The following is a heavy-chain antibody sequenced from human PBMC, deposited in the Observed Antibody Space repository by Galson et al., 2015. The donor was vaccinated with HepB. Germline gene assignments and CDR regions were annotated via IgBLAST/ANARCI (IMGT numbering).Heavy chain of an antibody. CDR3: AALHPAVAGTGYYGMDV. CDR1: GFTFSSYG. V-gene: IGHV3-30*03. Sequence: SLRLSCAASGFTFSSYGMHWVRQAPGKGLEWVAVISYDGSNKYYADSVKGRFTISRDNSKNTLYLQMNSLRAEDTAVYYCAALHPAVAGTGYYGMDVWGQGTTVTVSS. D-gene: IGHD6-19*01. J-gene: IGHJ6*02. CDR2: ISYDGSNK.